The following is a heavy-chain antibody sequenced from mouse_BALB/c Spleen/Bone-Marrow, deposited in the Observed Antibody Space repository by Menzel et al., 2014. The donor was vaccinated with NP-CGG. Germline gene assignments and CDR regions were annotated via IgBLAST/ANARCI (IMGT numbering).Heavy chain of an antibody. J-gene: IGHJ2*01. CDR1: GYALXNYL. D-gene: IGHD3-2*01. Sequence: VQLQESGAELVRPGTSVKVSCKASGYALXNYLIEWVKQRPGQGLEWIGVINPGSGGANYNEKFKGKATLTADKSSSTAYMQLSSLTSDDSAVYFCAREWTARAVDYWGQGTTLTVSS. CDR3: AREWTARAVDY. V-gene: IGHV1-54*01. CDR2: INPGSGGA.